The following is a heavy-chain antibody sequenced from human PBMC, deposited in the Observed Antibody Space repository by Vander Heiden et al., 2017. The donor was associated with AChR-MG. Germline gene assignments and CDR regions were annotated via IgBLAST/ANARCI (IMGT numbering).Heavy chain of an antibody. CDR3: AKPPDYDYAWGSYRSYYFDY. Sequence: GSLRLSCTASGLTLSSFAMSWVRQAPGKGLEWVSSISGSGDTTYYAASVQGRFTISRDNSKNTLYLQMNSLRAEDTALYYRAKPPDYDYAWGSYRSYYFDYWGQGTLVTV. CDR1: GLTLSSFA. D-gene: IGHD3-16*02. CDR2: ISGSGDTT. V-gene: IGHV3-23*01. J-gene: IGHJ4*02.